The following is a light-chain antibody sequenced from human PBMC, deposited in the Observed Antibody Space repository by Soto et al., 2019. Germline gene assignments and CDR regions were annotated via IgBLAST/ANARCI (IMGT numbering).Light chain of an antibody. Sequence: QSALTQPRSVSASPGQSVTISCSGTSSDVGGYNYVSWYQQHPGTAPKLMIYDVNKRPSGVPDRFSGSKSGSTASLTISGLQTEDEADYYCCSYAGSHTWVFGGGTKLTVL. J-gene: IGLJ3*02. V-gene: IGLV2-11*01. CDR1: SSDVGGYNY. CDR2: DVN. CDR3: CSYAGSHTWV.